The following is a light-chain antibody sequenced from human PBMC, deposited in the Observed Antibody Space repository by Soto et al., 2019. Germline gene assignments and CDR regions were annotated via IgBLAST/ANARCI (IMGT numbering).Light chain of an antibody. J-gene: IGLJ3*02. CDR1: SSDVGGYNY. V-gene: IGLV2-14*01. CDR3: SSYTSNSTPL. CDR2: EVS. Sequence: QSVLTQPASVSGSPGQSITISCTGTSSDVGGYNYVSWYQLHPGKAPKLIIYEVSNRPSGVSNRFSGSKSGNTASLTISGLQAKDEADYYCSSYTSNSTPLFGGGTKVTVL.